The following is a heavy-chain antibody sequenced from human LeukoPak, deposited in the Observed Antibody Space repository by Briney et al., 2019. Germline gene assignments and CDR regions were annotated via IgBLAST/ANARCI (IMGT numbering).Heavy chain of an antibody. CDR3: ARGPPTTALTYFQH. Sequence: SETLSLTCAVSGGSVSGYYWSWIRQPPGKGLEWIGEINHSGSTNYNPSLKSRVTISVDTSKNQFSLKLSSVTAADTAVYYCARGPPTTALTYFQHWGQGTQVTVSS. CDR2: INHSGST. D-gene: IGHD1-26*01. V-gene: IGHV4-34*01. J-gene: IGHJ1*01. CDR1: GGSVSGYY.